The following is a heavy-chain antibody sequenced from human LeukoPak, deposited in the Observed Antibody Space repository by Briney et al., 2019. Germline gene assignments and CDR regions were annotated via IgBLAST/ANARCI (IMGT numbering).Heavy chain of an antibody. D-gene: IGHD3-22*01. CDR1: GGSISRSY. CDR3: ARIFTDSSTYYSEY. J-gene: IGHJ4*02. V-gene: IGHV4-59*01. CDR2: IYSSGST. Sequence: SETLSLTCTVSGGSISRSYWSWIRQPPGKGLEWIGYIYSSGSTNYNTSLKSRVTISVDTSKNQFSLKLSSVTAADTAVYYCARIFTDSSTYYSEYWGQGTLVTVSS.